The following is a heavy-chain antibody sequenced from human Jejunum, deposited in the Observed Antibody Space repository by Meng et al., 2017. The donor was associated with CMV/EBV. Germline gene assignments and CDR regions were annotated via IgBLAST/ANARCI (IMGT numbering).Heavy chain of an antibody. Sequence: ENPLTNYNINGVRKARDKGLGGMEWMNPTSGKKGNAKNFRGRVTITRTGSISKAYMGLSGLTSNDTAIYYGARDLGGTYVGGWFDPWGQGTLVTVSS. J-gene: IGHJ5*02. V-gene: IGHV1-8*03. D-gene: IGHD1-26*01. CDR3: ARDLGGTYVGGWFDP. CDR1: ENPLTNYN. CDR2: MNPTSGKK.